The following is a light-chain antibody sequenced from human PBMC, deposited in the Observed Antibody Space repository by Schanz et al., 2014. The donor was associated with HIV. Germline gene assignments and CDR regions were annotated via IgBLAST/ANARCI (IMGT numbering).Light chain of an antibody. CDR3: SSYTSSSTVV. CDR2: DVS. V-gene: IGLV2-14*03. Sequence: QSALTQPASVSASPGQSITISCTGISSDVGGFYSVSWYQQHPGKAPKLMIFDVSNRPSGVANRFSGSKSGNTASLTISGPQAEDEADYYCSSYTSSSTVVFGGGTKLTVL. CDR1: SSDVGGFYS. J-gene: IGLJ2*01.